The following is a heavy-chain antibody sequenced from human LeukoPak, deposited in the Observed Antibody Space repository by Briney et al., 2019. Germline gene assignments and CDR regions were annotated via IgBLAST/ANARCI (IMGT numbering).Heavy chain of an antibody. D-gene: IGHD5-24*01. V-gene: IGHV1-2*02. CDR3: ATGIKDGYRRFEY. J-gene: IGHJ4*02. CDR2: IDPNSGDI. CDR1: GYTFTGYF. Sequence: ASVKVSCKASGYTFTGYFIHWVRQAPGQGLEWMGWIDPNSGDINFAQKFQGRATMTSDTSISTAYMELTRLRSDDTAVYYCATGIKDGYRRFEYWGQGTLVTVSS.